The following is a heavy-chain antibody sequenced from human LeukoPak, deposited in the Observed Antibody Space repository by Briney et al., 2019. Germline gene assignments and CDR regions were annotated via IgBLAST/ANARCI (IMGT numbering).Heavy chain of an antibody. J-gene: IGHJ6*03. V-gene: IGHV4-61*02. CDR2: IYADGT. D-gene: IGHD5-18*01. CDR1: GDSITSGNYY. Sequence: SETLSLTCIVSGDSITSGNYYWSWIRQPAGKGLEWIGRIYADGTNYNPSLKSRVTISIDTSKNQFSLKMTSVTAADTAVYCCARAREDTATTNGYFYYYYYYMDVWGKGTTVTVSS. CDR3: ARAREDTATTNGYFYYYYYYMDV.